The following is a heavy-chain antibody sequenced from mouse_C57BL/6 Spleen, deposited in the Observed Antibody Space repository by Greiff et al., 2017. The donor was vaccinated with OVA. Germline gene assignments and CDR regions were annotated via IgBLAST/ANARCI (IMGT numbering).Heavy chain of an antibody. Sequence: EVKLMESGGGLVKPGGSLKLSCAASGFTFSSYAMSWVRQTPEKRLEWVATISDGGSYTYYPDNVKGRFTISRVNAKNNLYLQMSHLKSEDTAMYYCARYYYGSDYFDYWGQGTTLTVSS. D-gene: IGHD1-1*01. CDR3: ARYYYGSDYFDY. J-gene: IGHJ2*01. CDR1: GFTFSSYA. V-gene: IGHV5-4*03. CDR2: ISDGGSYT.